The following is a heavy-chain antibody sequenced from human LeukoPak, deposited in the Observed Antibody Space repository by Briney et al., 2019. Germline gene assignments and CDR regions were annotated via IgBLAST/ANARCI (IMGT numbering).Heavy chain of an antibody. J-gene: IGHJ4*02. CDR3: ASRPHGSGINY. CDR2: FYNSGRS. Sequence: PSETLSLTCTVSDDSISDYYRGWIRQPPGKGLEWIGYFYNSGRSTYNPSLKSRVTISVDTSKNQFSLKLSSVTAADTAVYYCASRPHGSGINYWGQGTLVTVSS. V-gene: IGHV4-59*12. CDR1: DDSISDYY. D-gene: IGHD3-10*01.